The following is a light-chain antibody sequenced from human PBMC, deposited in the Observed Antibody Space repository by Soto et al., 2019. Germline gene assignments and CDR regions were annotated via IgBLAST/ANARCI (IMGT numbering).Light chain of an antibody. V-gene: IGKV3-15*01. Sequence: EIVMTQSPATLSVSPGERATLSCRASQSVSSNLAWFQQKPGQPPRLLIYEASTRATGVPARFGGSGSGTEVTLPINSLQSEDFAVYYCQQYNNWPPLTFGGGTKVEIK. CDR2: EAS. CDR3: QQYNNWPPLT. J-gene: IGKJ4*01. CDR1: QSVSSN.